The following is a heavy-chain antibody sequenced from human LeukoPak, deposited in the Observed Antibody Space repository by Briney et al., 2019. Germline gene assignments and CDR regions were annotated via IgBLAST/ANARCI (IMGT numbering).Heavy chain of an antibody. J-gene: IGHJ4*02. CDR3: ARVVVRDANNYKDY. D-gene: IGHD5-24*01. Sequence: GASVKVSCKTSGYIFTDYYIHWVRQAPGQGLEWMGWIHPNSGGTNYAQKFQGRVTMTRDTSISTAYLDLSRLRSDDTAVYYCARVVVRDANNYKDYWGQGTLVTVSS. CDR1: GYIFTDYY. V-gene: IGHV1-2*02. CDR2: IHPNSGGT.